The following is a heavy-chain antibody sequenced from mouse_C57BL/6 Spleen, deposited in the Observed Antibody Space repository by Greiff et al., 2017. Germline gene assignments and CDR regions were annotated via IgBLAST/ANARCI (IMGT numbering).Heavy chain of an antibody. J-gene: IGHJ2*01. CDR1: GFTFSSYA. CDR3: ARSYYGSSPHYFDY. CDR2: ISDGGSYT. Sequence: EVKVVESGGGLVKPGGSLKLSCAASGFTFSSYAMSWVRQTPEKRLEWVATISDGGSYTYYPDNVKGRFTISRDNAKNNLYLQMSHLKSEDTAMYYCARSYYGSSPHYFDYWGQGTTLTVSS. D-gene: IGHD1-1*01. V-gene: IGHV5-4*03.